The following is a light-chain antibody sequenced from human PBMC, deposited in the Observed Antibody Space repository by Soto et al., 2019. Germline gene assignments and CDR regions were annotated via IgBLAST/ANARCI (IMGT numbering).Light chain of an antibody. CDR2: DAS. V-gene: IGKV3D-15*01. CDR1: QSISQS. Sequence: DIVLTQTPGTLSLSPGERATLSCRASQSISQSLAWYQQRPGQSPRLLIYDASRRATGIPDRFTGSGFGAEFTLTINSLQSEDFAVYYCQPYNNWPLTFGGGTKVDIK. J-gene: IGKJ4*01. CDR3: QPYNNWPLT.